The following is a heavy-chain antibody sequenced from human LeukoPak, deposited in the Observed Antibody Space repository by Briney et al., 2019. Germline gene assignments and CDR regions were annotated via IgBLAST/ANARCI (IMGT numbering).Heavy chain of an antibody. J-gene: IGHJ5*02. V-gene: IGHV3-30*18. CDR2: ISYHGTNK. Sequence: PGGSLRLSCAASGFTFSSYGMHWVRQAPGKGLEWVAVISYHGTNKYYADSVKGRFTISRDSSKNTLYLQMNSLRAEDTAVYYCGKYSDYGDYLDWFDPWGQGTLVTVSS. CDR3: GKYSDYGDYLDWFDP. CDR1: GFTFSSYG. D-gene: IGHD4-17*01.